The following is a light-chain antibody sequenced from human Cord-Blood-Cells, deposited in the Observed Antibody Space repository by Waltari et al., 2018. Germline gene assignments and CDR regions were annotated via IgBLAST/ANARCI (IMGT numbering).Light chain of an antibody. V-gene: IGLV2-23*01. CDR2: EGS. Sequence: QSALTQPASVSGSPGQSITISCTGTSSDVGSYNLVSWSQQHPGKAPRLMIYEGSKRPSGVSNRFSGSKSGNTASLTIPGLQAEDEADYYCCSYAGSSTYVFGTGTKVTVL. J-gene: IGLJ1*01. CDR1: SSDVGSYNL. CDR3: CSYAGSSTYV.